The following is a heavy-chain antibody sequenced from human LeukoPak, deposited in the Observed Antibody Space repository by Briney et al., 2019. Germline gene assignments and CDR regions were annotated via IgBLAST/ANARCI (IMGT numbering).Heavy chain of an antibody. D-gene: IGHD3-3*01. V-gene: IGHV3-21*01. J-gene: IGHJ4*02. CDR2: ISSSSSYI. Sequence: GSLRLSCAASGFTFSSYSMNWVRQAPGKGLEWVSSISSSSSYIYYADSVKGRFTISRDNAKNSLYLQMNSLRAEDTAVYYCARDSDVSYDFWSGYYGWYFDYWGQGTLVTVSS. CDR1: GFTFSSYS. CDR3: ARDSDVSYDFWSGYYGWYFDY.